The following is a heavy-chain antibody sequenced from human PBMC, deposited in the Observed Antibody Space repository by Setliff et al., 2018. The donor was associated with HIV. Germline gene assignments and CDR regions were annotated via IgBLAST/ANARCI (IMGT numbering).Heavy chain of an antibody. J-gene: IGHJ3*02. Sequence: PGGSLRLSCATSGFTFGDYAMSWVRQAPGKGLEWVGRIKSRVDGETTAYAAPLKGRFTISRDDSKNTLYLQMDSLSTEDTAVYYCILLGMHGALNIWGQGTMVTVSS. CDR2: IKSRVDGETT. CDR1: GFTFGDYA. CDR3: ILLGMHGALNI. V-gene: IGHV3-15*01. D-gene: IGHD7-27*01.